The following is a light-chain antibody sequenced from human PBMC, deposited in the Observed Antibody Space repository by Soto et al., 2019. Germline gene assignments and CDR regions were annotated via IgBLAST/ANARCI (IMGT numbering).Light chain of an antibody. CDR3: QQRTNWPPWT. CDR1: QSVSSSY. Sequence: EIVLTQSPGTLSLSPGERATLSCRASQSVSSSYLAWYQQKPGQAPRLLIYDASKRATGIPARFSGSGSGTDFTLTISSLEPEDFAVYYCQQRTNWPPWTFGQGTKVDIK. J-gene: IGKJ1*01. V-gene: IGKV3D-20*02. CDR2: DAS.